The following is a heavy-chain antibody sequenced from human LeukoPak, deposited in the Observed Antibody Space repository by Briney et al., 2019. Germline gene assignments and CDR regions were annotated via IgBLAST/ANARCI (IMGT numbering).Heavy chain of an antibody. CDR1: GYSISSGYY. Sequence: SETLSLTCTVSGYSISSGYYWGWIRQPAGKGLEWIGRIYTSGSTNYNPSLKSRVTMSVDTSKNQFSLKLSSVTAADTAVYYCARDCGGDCFDAFDIWGQGTMVTVSS. D-gene: IGHD2-21*02. J-gene: IGHJ3*02. V-gene: IGHV4-4*07. CDR2: IYTSGST. CDR3: ARDCGGDCFDAFDI.